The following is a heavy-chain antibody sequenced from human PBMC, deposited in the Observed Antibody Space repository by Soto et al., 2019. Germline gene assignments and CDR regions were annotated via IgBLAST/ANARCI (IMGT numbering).Heavy chain of an antibody. CDR2: ISGSGGST. CDR3: AKDLTMIVVVPGY. Sequence: EVQLVESGGVVVQPGGSLRLSCAASGFTFSSYAMSWVRQAPGKGLEWVSAISGSGGSTYYADSVKGRFTISRDNSKHTLYLQMNSLRAEDTAVYYCAKDLTMIVVVPGYWGQGTLVTVSS. D-gene: IGHD3-22*01. V-gene: IGHV3-23*04. CDR1: GFTFSSYA. J-gene: IGHJ4*02.